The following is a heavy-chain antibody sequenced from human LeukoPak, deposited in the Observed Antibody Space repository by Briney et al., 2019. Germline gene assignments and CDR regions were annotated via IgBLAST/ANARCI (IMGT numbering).Heavy chain of an antibody. V-gene: IGHV4-39*07. CDR2: IYYSGST. J-gene: IGHJ4*02. D-gene: IGHD3-10*01. CDR1: GGSISSSSYY. Sequence: SETLSLTCTVSGGSISSSSYYWGWIRQPPGKGLEWIGSIYYSGSTYYNPSLKSRVTISVDTSKNQFSLKLSSVTAADTAVYYCARVYYGSGTEVEYYFDYWGQGTLVTVSS. CDR3: ARVYYGSGTEVEYYFDY.